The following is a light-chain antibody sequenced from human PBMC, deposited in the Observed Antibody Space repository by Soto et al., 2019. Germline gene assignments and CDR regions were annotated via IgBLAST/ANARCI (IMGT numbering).Light chain of an antibody. J-gene: IGKJ2*01. V-gene: IGKV1-33*01. Sequence: DIQMTQSPSSLSASVGDKVTITCLASQAMSNYINWYQQKPGKAPKVLIYAASNLETGVPSRFSGSGSGTDFTFTISSLQPEDIATYYCQQYDNLPYTFGQGTKLEIK. CDR2: AAS. CDR1: QAMSNY. CDR3: QQYDNLPYT.